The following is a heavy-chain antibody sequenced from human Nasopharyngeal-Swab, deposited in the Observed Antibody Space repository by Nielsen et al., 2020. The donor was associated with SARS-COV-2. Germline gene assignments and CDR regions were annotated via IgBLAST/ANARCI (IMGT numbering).Heavy chain of an antibody. CDR3: ARGLGYCSGGSCYFGWYFDL. J-gene: IGHJ2*01. D-gene: IGHD2-15*01. Sequence: GESLKISCAASGFTVSSNYMSWVRQAPGKGLEWVSVIYSGGSTYYADSVKGRFTISRDNSKNTLYLQMNSLKAEDTAVYYCARGLGYCSGGSCYFGWYFDLWGRGTLVTVSS. CDR2: IYSGGST. V-gene: IGHV3-53*01. CDR1: GFTVSSNY.